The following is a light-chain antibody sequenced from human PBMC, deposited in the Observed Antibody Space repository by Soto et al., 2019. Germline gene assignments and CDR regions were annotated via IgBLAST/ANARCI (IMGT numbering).Light chain of an antibody. V-gene: IGKV4-1*01. CDR1: QSVFYSSNNKNY. CDR3: QQYYITPLT. Sequence: DIVMTQSPDSLAVSLGERATINCKSSQSVFYSSNNKNYLAWYQQKPGQPPNLLIYWASTRESGVPDRFSGSGSGTDFTLTISRLQAEDVAVYYCQQYYITPLTFGGGTKVEIK. J-gene: IGKJ4*01. CDR2: WAS.